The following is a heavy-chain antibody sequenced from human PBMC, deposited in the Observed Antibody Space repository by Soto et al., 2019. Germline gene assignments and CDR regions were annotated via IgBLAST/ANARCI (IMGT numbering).Heavy chain of an antibody. CDR3: ARVPDSSSWGFGGFDP. V-gene: IGHV1-2*04. J-gene: IGHJ5*02. CDR2: INPNSGGT. D-gene: IGHD6-13*01. CDR1: GYTFTGYY. Sequence: ASVKVSCKASGYTFTGYYMHWVRQAPGQGLEWMGWINPNSGGTNYAQKFQGWVTMTRDTSISTAYMELSRLRSDDTAVYYCARVPDSSSWGFGGFDPWGQGTLVTVSS.